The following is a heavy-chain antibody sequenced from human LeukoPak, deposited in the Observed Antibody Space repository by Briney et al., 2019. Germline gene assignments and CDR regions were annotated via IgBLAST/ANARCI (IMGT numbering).Heavy chain of an antibody. D-gene: IGHD5-18*01. CDR3: AKDDSGYSYGYDY. J-gene: IGHJ4*02. CDR2: ISRSGGST. V-gene: IGHV3-23*01. CDR1: GFTFSSYA. Sequence: GGSLRLSCAASGFTFSSYAMSWVRQAPGKGLEWVSAISRSGGSTYYADSVEGRFTISRDNSKSTLYLQMNSLRAEDTAVYYCAKDDSGYSYGYDYWGQGTLVTVSS.